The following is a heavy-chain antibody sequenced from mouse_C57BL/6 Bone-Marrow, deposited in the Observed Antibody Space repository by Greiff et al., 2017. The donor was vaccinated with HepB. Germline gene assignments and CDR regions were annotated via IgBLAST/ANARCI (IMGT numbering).Heavy chain of an antibody. D-gene: IGHD3-2*02. J-gene: IGHJ4*01. V-gene: IGHV1-81*01. Sequence: VQLQQSGAELARPGASVKLSCKASGYTFTSYGISWVKQRTGQGLEWIGEIYPRSGNTYYNEKLKGKATLTADKSSSTAYMELRSLTSEDSAVYFCARRRQLKAMDYWGQGTSVTVSS. CDR3: ARRRQLKAMDY. CDR2: IYPRSGNT. CDR1: GYTFTSYG.